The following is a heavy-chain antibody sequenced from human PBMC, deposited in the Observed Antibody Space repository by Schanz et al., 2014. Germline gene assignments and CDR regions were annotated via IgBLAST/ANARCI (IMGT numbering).Heavy chain of an antibody. CDR3: AKYRGYYRVSGSYRELEY. J-gene: IGHJ4*02. Sequence: EVQLVESGGGLVQPGGSLRLSCAASGFTFSSNSMNWVRQAPGKGLEWVSALSEGGGGTHYADSVRGRFTISSDSSKNTLYLQMSSLRPEDTAVYYCAKYRGYYRVSGSYRELEYWGQGTLVTVPS. V-gene: IGHV3-23*04. CDR1: GFTFSSNS. CDR2: LSEGGGGT. D-gene: IGHD3-10*01.